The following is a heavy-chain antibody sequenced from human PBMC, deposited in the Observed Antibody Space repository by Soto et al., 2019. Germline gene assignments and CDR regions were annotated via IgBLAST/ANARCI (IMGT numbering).Heavy chain of an antibody. Sequence: GALRLSCAASGFTFSGSAMHWVRQASGKGLEWVGRIRSKANSYATAYAASVKGRFTISRDDSKNTAYLQMNSLKTEDTAVYYCTRQYYYDSSGYYDAFDIWGQGTMVTVS. CDR3: TRQYYYDSSGYYDAFDI. CDR2: IRSKANSYAT. V-gene: IGHV3-73*01. CDR1: GFTFSGSA. D-gene: IGHD3-22*01. J-gene: IGHJ3*02.